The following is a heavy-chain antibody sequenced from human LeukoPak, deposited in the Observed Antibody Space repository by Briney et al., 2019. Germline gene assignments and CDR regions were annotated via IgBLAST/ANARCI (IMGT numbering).Heavy chain of an antibody. CDR2: MYHSGST. D-gene: IGHD3-16*01. J-gene: IGHJ4*02. Sequence: SETLSLTCTVSGGSISSSTYYWGWIRQPPGKGLEWIGSMYHSGSTYYNPSLKSRVTISVDTTKNQFFLKLSSETAADTAVYYCATITFGGVKGSYYFDYWGQGTLVTVSS. V-gene: IGHV4-39*01. CDR1: GGSISSSTYY. CDR3: ATITFGGVKGSYYFDY.